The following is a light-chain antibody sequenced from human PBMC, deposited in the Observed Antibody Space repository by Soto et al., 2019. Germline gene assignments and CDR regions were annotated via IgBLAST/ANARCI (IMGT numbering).Light chain of an antibody. Sequence: EIVMTQSPATLSMSPGERATLSCRASQSVSTNLAWYQHRPGQAPRLLIYGASSRATGIPDRFSGSGSGTDFTLTISRLEPEDFAVYYCQQYNNWPFTFGPGTKVDIK. CDR2: GAS. CDR3: QQYNNWPFT. CDR1: QSVSTN. J-gene: IGKJ3*01. V-gene: IGKV3D-15*01.